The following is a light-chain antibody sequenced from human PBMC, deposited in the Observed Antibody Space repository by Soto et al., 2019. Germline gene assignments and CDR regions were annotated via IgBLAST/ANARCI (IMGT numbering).Light chain of an antibody. CDR3: SSYTRSSTPYV. J-gene: IGLJ1*01. V-gene: IGLV2-14*01. Sequence: QSVLPQPASVSGSPGQSITISCTGTSSDVGGYNYVSWYQQHPVKAPKLMIYDVTNRPSGVSDRFSGSKSGNTASLTISGLQAEDEADYYCSSYTRSSTPYVFGTGTKVTVL. CDR2: DVT. CDR1: SSDVGGYNY.